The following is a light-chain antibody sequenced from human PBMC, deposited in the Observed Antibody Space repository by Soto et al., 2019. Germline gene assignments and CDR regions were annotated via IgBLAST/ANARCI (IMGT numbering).Light chain of an antibody. CDR3: SSYTSSSIDYV. CDR2: EVS. Sequence: QSVLTQPASVSGSPGQSITISCTGTSSDVGGYNYVSWYQQHPGKAPKLMIYEVSNRPSGVSNRFSGSKSGNTASLTISGIQAEDEDDYYCSSYTSSSIDYVFGTGTKLTVL. V-gene: IGLV2-14*01. J-gene: IGLJ1*01. CDR1: SSDVGGYNY.